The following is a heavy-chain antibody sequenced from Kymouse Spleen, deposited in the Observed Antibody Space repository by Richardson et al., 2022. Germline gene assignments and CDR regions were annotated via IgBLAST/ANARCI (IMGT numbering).Heavy chain of an antibody. CDR2: ISSSGSTI. J-gene: IGHJ6*02. Sequence: QVQLVESGGGLVKPGGSLRLSCAASGFTFSDYYMSWIRQAPGKGLEWVSYISSSGSTIYYADSVKGRFTISRDNAKNSLYLQMNSLRAEDTAVYYCARDGPYSGYDLYYYYYGMDVWGQGTTVTVSS. CDR3: ARDGPYSGYDLYYYYYGMDV. D-gene: IGHD5-12*01. V-gene: IGHV3-11*01. CDR1: GFTFSDYY.